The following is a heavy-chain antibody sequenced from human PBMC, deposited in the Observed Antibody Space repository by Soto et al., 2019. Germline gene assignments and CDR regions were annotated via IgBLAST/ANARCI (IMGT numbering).Heavy chain of an antibody. CDR1: GFIFSDHY. CDR3: ARVRVSYLIWFDP. J-gene: IGHJ5*02. CDR2: TRNKANSYTT. V-gene: IGHV3-72*01. Sequence: GGSLRLSCAASGFIFSDHYMDWVRQAPGKGLECVGRTRNKANSYTTEYAASVKGRFTISRDDSKNSLYLQMNILKTEDTAVYYCARVRVSYLIWFDPWGQGTLVPVSS. D-gene: IGHD1-26*01.